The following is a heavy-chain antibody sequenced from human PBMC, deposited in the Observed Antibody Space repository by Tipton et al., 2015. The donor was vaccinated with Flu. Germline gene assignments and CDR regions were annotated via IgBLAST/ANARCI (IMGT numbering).Heavy chain of an antibody. Sequence: LRLSCAVYGGSFSGYYWSWIRQPLGKGLEWIGEINHSGSTNYNPSLKSRVTISVDTSKNQFSLKLSSATAADTAVYYCARDDRVVVVPAAMGFLYGMDVWGQGTTVTVSS. CDR1: GGSFSGYY. D-gene: IGHD2-2*01. CDR3: ARDDRVVVVPAAMGFLYGMDV. V-gene: IGHV4-34*01. CDR2: INHSGST. J-gene: IGHJ6*02.